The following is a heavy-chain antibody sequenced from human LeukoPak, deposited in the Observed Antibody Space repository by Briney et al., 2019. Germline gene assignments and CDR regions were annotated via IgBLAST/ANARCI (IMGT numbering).Heavy chain of an antibody. Sequence: GGSLRLSCAASGFTFSNYAMNWVRQAPGKGLEWVSVISGSGGTTYYADSVKGRFTISRDSSKNTLYLQMNSLRAEDTAVYYCARDSGSIGYWGQGTLVTVSS. CDR2: ISGSGGTT. CDR3: ARDSGSIGY. D-gene: IGHD1-26*01. CDR1: GFTFSNYA. J-gene: IGHJ4*02. V-gene: IGHV3-23*01.